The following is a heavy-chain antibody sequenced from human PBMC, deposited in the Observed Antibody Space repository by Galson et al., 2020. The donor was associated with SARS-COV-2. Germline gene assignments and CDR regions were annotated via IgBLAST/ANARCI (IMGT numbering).Heavy chain of an antibody. CDR1: GFTFSGHA. V-gene: IGHV3-48*04. CDR2: IARETTNT. D-gene: IGHD2-15*01. Sequence: AGSLRLSCAASGFTFSGHAMRWFRQAPGQGPEWVSYIARETTNTRYADSVRGRFTISRDNSKNSLFLQMTSLRVEDTAVYYCARKIEPSGWWFGPRGRGTLVAVAS. CDR3: ARKIEPSGWWFGP. J-gene: IGHJ5*02.